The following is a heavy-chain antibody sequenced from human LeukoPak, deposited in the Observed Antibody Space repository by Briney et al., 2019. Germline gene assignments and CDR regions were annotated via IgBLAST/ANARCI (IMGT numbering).Heavy chain of an antibody. CDR1: GFTFSNYW. V-gene: IGHV3-7*01. CDR3: ARRRCSSTSCFFDY. D-gene: IGHD2-2*01. Sequence: GGPLGLSCAASGFTFSNYWMSWVRQAPGKGLEWVANIKQDGSEKYYVDSVKGRFTISRDKAKNSLYLQMNSLRAEDTAVYYCARRRCSSTSCFFDYWGQGTLVTVSS. CDR2: IKQDGSEK. J-gene: IGHJ4*02.